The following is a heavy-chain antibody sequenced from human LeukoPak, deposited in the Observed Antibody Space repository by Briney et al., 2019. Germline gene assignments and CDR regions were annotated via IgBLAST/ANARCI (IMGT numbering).Heavy chain of an antibody. CDR2: ISGSGGST. CDR1: GFTFSSYA. V-gene: IGHV3-23*01. Sequence: GGSLRLSCAASGFTFSSYAMSWVRQAPGKGLEWVSAISGSGGSTYYADSVEGRFTISRDNSKNTLYLQMNSLRAEDTAVYYCAKRPSDYGDSGSDWGQGTLVTVSS. D-gene: IGHD4-17*01. J-gene: IGHJ4*02. CDR3: AKRPSDYGDSGSD.